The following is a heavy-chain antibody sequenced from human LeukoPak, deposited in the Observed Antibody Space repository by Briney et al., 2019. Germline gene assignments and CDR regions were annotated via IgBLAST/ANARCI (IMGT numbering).Heavy chain of an antibody. CDR1: GFSFSTYA. V-gene: IGHV3-23*01. D-gene: IGHD1-1*01. Sequence: GGSLRLSCGASGFSFSTYAMHWVRQAPGKGLEWVSTVSATNGDTFYADSVKGRFTISRDISKSTLFLQMNSLTAGDTALYYCVKGGGYTTGWFTDWGQGTPVTVSS. CDR2: VSATNGDT. J-gene: IGHJ4*02. CDR3: VKGGGYTTGWFTD.